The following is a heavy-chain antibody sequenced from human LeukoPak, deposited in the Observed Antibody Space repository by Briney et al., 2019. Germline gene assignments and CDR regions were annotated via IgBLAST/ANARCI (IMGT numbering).Heavy chain of an antibody. CDR2: IRSDGSIT. J-gene: IGHJ4*02. Sequence: GGSLRLSCAASGFTFRGYWMHWVRQAPGKGLAWVSVIRSDGSITTYADSVKGRFTISRDTAKNTLYLQMNSLRAEDTAMYYCARDWELHESRYFDSWGQGTLVTVSS. D-gene: IGHD1-7*01. CDR1: GFTFRGYW. CDR3: ARDWELHESRYFDS. V-gene: IGHV3-74*01.